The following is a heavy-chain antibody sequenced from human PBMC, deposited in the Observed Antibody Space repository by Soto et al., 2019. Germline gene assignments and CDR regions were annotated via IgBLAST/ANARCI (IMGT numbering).Heavy chain of an antibody. V-gene: IGHV4-59*02. D-gene: IGHD6-13*01. CDR2: MHYTGFS. CDR1: GDSVTSHY. CDR3: ARIAPNVAKAYYFDY. J-gene: IGHJ4*02. Sequence: SETLSLTCSFSGDSVTSHYLTWIRQSPEMGLEWIGYMHYTGFSHYNPSLKSRLTISIDRSKSQFTLKLTSVTAADTAVYYCARIAPNVAKAYYFDYWGQGTLVTVSS.